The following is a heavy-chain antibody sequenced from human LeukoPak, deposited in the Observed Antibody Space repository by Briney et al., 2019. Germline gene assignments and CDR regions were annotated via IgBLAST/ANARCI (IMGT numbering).Heavy chain of an antibody. V-gene: IGHV3-7*03. J-gene: IGHJ4*02. CDR2: IDQDGSEK. CDR1: GVIFNQYW. CDR3: AKSMGGSGSPLDY. Sequence: PGGSLRLSCAASGVIFNQYWMSWVRQAPGRGLEWVANIDQDGSEKHYVDSVKGRFTISRDNAKNSLYLQMNSLRAEDTALYYCAKSMGGSGSPLDYWGQGTLVTVSS. D-gene: IGHD3-10*01.